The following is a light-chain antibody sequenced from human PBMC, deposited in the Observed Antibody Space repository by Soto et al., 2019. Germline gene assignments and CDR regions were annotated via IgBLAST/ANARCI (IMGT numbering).Light chain of an antibody. CDR1: SSDVGGYNY. CDR2: EVS. V-gene: IGLV2-14*01. CDR3: SSYTSSVWV. Sequence: QSALTQPASVSGSPGLSITISCTGTSSDVGGYNYVSWYQQHPGKAPKLMIYEVSNRPSGVSNRFSGSKSGNTASLTISGLQAEDEADYYCSSYTSSVWVFGGGTQLTVL. J-gene: IGLJ3*02.